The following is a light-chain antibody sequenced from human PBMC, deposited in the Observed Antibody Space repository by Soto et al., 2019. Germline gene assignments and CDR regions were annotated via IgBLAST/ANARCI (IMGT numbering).Light chain of an antibody. CDR1: QSVSSSY. V-gene: IGKV3-20*01. J-gene: IGKJ5*01. Sequence: ESVLTHSPGTLSLSPGEIATLSCSASQSVSSSYLAWYQQKPGQAPRLLIYGASSRATGIPDRFSGSGSGTDFTLTISRLEPEDFAVYYCQQYGSSPRITFGQGTRLEIK. CDR3: QQYGSSPRIT. CDR2: GAS.